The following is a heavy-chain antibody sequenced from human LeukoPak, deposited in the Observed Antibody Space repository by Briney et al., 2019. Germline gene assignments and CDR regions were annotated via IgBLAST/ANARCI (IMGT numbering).Heavy chain of an antibody. V-gene: IGHV4-34*01. CDR1: GGSFSGYY. J-gene: IGHJ5*02. D-gene: IGHD3-3*01. CDR3: ARGRGHSWFDP. CDR2: INHSGST. Sequence: NSSETLSLTCAVYGGSFSGYYWSWIRQPPGKGLEWIGEINHSGSTNYNPSLKSRVTISVDTSKNQFSLKLSSVTAADTAVYYCARGRGHSWFDPWGQGTLVTVSS.